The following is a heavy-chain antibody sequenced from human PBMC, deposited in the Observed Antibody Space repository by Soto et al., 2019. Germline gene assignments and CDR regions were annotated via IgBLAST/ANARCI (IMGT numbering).Heavy chain of an antibody. V-gene: IGHV2-5*01. CDR3: AHSRLALYDRSGYYSPQPHY. D-gene: IGHD3-22*01. Sequence: QITLKESGPTLVKPTQTLTLTCTFSGFSLSTSGVGVGWIRQPPGNALEWLALLSWNDDKRYSPSLKSRLTSTNDTSKNRLVLTMTNMDPVDTATYYCAHSRLALYDRSGYYSPQPHYWGQGTLVTVSS. J-gene: IGHJ4*02. CDR1: GFSLSTSGVG. CDR2: LSWNDDK.